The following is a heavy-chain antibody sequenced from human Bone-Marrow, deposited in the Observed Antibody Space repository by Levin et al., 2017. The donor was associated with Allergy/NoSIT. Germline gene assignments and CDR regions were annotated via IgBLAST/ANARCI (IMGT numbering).Heavy chain of an antibody. CDR3: ARNELYHYGSGNYYVY. CDR1: GASLNGYF. CDR2: SSHSGRT. V-gene: IGHV4-34*01. J-gene: IGHJ4*02. Sequence: PSETLSLTCAVSGASLNGYFWSWLRQSPGERLEWIGESSHSGRTNYNSSLKSRVTISLDTSKNQFSLKLNSVTAADTAVYYCARNELYHYGSGNYYVYWGQGILVTVSS. D-gene: IGHD3-10*01.